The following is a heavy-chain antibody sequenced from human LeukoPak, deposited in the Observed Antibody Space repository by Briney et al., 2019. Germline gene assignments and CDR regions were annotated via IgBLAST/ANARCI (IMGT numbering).Heavy chain of an antibody. CDR3: ARGAHVTYYYGSGSSNGGDY. CDR2: ISAYNGNT. Sequence: ASVKVSCKASGYTFTSYGISWVRQAPGQGLEWMGWISAYNGNTNYAQKLQGRVTMTTDTSTSTAYMELRSLRSDDTAVYYCARGAHVTYYYGSGSSNGGDYWGQGTLVTVSS. J-gene: IGHJ4*02. CDR1: GYTFTSYG. V-gene: IGHV1-18*01. D-gene: IGHD3-10*01.